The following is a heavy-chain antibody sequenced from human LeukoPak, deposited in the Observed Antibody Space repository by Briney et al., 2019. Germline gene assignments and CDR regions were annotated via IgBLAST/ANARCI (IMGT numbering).Heavy chain of an antibody. CDR1: GYSFTSYW. CDR2: IYPGDSDT. V-gene: IGHV5-51*01. J-gene: IGHJ4*02. CDR3: ARLHYGSGSSAYFDY. D-gene: IGHD3-10*01. Sequence: GESLKISCKGSGYSFTSYWIGWVRQMPGKGLXXXXXIYPGDSDTRYSPSFQGQVTISADKSISTAYLQWSSLKASDTAMYYCARLHYGSGSSAYFDYWGQGTLVTVSS.